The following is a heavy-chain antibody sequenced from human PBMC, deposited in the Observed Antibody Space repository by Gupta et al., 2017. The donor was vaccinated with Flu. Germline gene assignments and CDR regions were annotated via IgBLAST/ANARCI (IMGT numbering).Heavy chain of an antibody. J-gene: IGHJ4*02. Sequence: QVQLVESGGGVVQPGGSLRLSCDASGFVFRSHAMPRVWPAPGQGLEWVAVIWNDGNEKYYADSVKGRFTISRDNSKNTLSVQMNSLRAEDTAVYYCARGSDYYETTGYYYFDLWGQGTLVTVSS. D-gene: IGHD3-22*01. CDR1: GFVFRSHA. V-gene: IGHV3-33*01. CDR3: ARGSDYYETTGYYYFDL. CDR2: IWNDGNEK.